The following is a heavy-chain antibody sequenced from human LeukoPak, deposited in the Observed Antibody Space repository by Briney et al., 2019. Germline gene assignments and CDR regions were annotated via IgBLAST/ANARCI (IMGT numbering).Heavy chain of an antibody. CDR1: GFTFSSYA. Sequence: GRSLRLSCAASGFTFSSYAMHWVRQAPGKGLEWVAVISYDGSNKYYADSVKGRFIISRDNSKNTLYLQMNSLRAEDTAVYYCARTGYSSGWYGDYFDYWGQGTLVTVSS. J-gene: IGHJ4*02. V-gene: IGHV3-30*04. CDR2: ISYDGSNK. D-gene: IGHD6-19*01. CDR3: ARTGYSSGWYGDYFDY.